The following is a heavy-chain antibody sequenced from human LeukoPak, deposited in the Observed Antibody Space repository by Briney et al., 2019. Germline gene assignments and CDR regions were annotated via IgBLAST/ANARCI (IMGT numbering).Heavy chain of an antibody. D-gene: IGHD3-10*01. CDR2: IYYSGST. Sequence: NPSETLSLTCAVYGGSFSGYYWGWIRQPPGKGLEWIGSIYYSGSTNYNPSLKSRVTISVDTSKNQFSLKLSSVTAADTAVYYCARVGYSSSGNYYNDRGAFDYWGQGTLVTVSS. CDR3: ARVGYSSSGNYYNDRGAFDY. J-gene: IGHJ4*02. CDR1: GGSFSGYY. V-gene: IGHV4-34*01.